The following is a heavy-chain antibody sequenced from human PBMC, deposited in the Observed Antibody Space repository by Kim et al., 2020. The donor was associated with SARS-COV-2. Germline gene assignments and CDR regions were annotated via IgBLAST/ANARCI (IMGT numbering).Heavy chain of an antibody. CDR1: GGTFSSYT. CDR2: IIPILGIA. CDR3: ARDRYIGTNAFDI. Sequence: SVKVSCKASGGTFSSYTISWVRQAPGQGLEWMGRIIPILGIANYAQKFQGRVTITADKSTSTAYMELSSLRSEDTAVYYCARDRYIGTNAFDIWGQGTMVTVSS. D-gene: IGHD3-16*02. V-gene: IGHV1-69*04. J-gene: IGHJ3*02.